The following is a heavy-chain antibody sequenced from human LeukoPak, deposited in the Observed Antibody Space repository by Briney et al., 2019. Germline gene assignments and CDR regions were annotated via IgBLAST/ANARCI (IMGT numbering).Heavy chain of an antibody. CDR3: ATQGPATHYYDSSGYYSDFDY. CDR1: GGSISSSSYY. Sequence: SETLSLTCTVSGGSISSSSYYWGWIRQPPGKGLEWIGSIYYSGSTYYNPSLKSRVTISVDTSKNQFSLKLSSVTAADTAVYYCATQGPATHYYDSSGYYSDFDYWGQGTLVTVSS. V-gene: IGHV4-39*01. CDR2: IYYSGST. D-gene: IGHD3-22*01. J-gene: IGHJ4*02.